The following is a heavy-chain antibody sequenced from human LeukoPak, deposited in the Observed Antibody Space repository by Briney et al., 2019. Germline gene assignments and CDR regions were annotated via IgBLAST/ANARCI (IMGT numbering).Heavy chain of an antibody. CDR3: AREGVDYDSSGYDY. CDR1: GFTFRNYA. V-gene: IGHV3-23*01. Sequence: GGSLRLSCAASGFTFRNYAMSWVRQAPGKGLEWVSAISGSGGSTYYADSVKGRFTISRDNAKNSLYLQMNSLRAEDTAVYYCAREGVDYDSSGYDYWGQGTLVTVSS. D-gene: IGHD3-22*01. CDR2: ISGSGGST. J-gene: IGHJ4*02.